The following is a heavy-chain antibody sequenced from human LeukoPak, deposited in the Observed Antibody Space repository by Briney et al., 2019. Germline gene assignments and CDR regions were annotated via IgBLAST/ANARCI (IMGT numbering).Heavy chain of an antibody. CDR3: AKGGSGSYYKAYFDY. CDR2: ISGSGGST. J-gene: IGHJ4*02. Sequence: GGSLRLSCAASGFTVSSNYMSWVRQAPGKGLEWVSAISGSGGSTYYADSVKGRFTISRDNSKNTLYLQMNSLRAEDTAVYYCAKGGSGSYYKAYFDYWGQGTLVTVSS. D-gene: IGHD3-10*01. V-gene: IGHV3-23*01. CDR1: GFTVSSNY.